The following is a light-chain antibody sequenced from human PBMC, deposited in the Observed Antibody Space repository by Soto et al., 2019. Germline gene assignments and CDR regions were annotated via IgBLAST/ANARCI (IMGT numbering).Light chain of an antibody. CDR1: QSVSSY. J-gene: IGKJ3*01. CDR3: QQRSNWPQT. Sequence: DSVLAQCRAAQSLSPWDEATLICVASQSVSSYLAWYQHKPGQAPRLLIYDASNRATGIPARFSGSGSGTDFTLTISSLEPEDFAVYYCQQRSNWPQTFGPGTKVDI. CDR2: DAS. V-gene: IGKV3-11*01.